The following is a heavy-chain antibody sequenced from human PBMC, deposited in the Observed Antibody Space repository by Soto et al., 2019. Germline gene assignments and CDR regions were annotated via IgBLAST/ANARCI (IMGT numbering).Heavy chain of an antibody. V-gene: IGHV1-46*01. CDR1: GYTFTSYY. J-gene: IGHJ4*02. CDR2: INPSSGST. CDR3: ARDPSLGFDY. Sequence: ASVKVSCKASGYTFTSYYMHWVRQAPGQGLEWMGRINPSSGSTRYSQKFQGRVTMTRDTSTSTAYMELSSLRSEDTAVYYCARDPSLGFDYWGQGTLVTVSS.